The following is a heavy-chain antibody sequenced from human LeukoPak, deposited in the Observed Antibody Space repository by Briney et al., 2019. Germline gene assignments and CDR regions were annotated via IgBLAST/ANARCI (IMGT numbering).Heavy chain of an antibody. Sequence: GGSLRLSCAASGFTFSTYSMHWVRQAPGKGLDWVSYISSTGATINYADSVKGRFTISRDNAKNSLYLQMNSLRDEDTAVYYCARKRYSSTWFEAFDLWGQGTMVTASS. J-gene: IGHJ3*01. CDR1: GFTFSTYS. V-gene: IGHV3-48*02. CDR3: ARKRYSSTWFEAFDL. CDR2: ISSTGATI. D-gene: IGHD6-13*01.